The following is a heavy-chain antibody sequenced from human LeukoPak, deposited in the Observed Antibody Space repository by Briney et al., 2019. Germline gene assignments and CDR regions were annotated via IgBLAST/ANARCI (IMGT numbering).Heavy chain of an antibody. CDR2: IYHSGST. CDR1: GGSISSYY. D-gene: IGHD2-15*01. Sequence: SETLSLTCTVSGGSISSYYWSWIRQPAGKGLEWIGSIYHSGSTHYKSSLKSRVTISVDTSKNQLSLKLTSVTAADTAVYYCARGRLDCSGGSCLATGYYYMDVWGKGTTVTVSS. CDR3: ARGRLDCSGGSCLATGYYYMDV. J-gene: IGHJ6*03. V-gene: IGHV4-4*07.